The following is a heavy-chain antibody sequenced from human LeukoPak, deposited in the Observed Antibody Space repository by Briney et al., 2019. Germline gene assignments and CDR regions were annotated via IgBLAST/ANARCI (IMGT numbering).Heavy chain of an antibody. CDR2: ISYDGRDT. V-gene: IGHV3-30*03. CDR1: GFTFGSYY. Sequence: GGSLRLSCAASGFTFGSYYTHWVRQAPGKGLECVAGISYDGRDTYYADSVKGQFTISRDNSKKTLYLQMNSLRGDDTAVYYCAGGTASRWLIPRAGLFYWGQGTLVSVSS. J-gene: IGHJ4*02. CDR3: AGGTASRWLIPRAGLFY. D-gene: IGHD6-19*01.